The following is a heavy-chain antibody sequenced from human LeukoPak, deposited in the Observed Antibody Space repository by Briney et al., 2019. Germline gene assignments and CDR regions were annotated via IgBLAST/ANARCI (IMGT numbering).Heavy chain of an antibody. CDR1: GFSLSTSGMC. J-gene: IGHJ4*02. V-gene: IGHV2-70*01. D-gene: IGHD7-27*01. CDR2: IDWDGDK. CDR3: ARTANWEYYFDY. Sequence: SGPALVKPTQTLTLTCTFSGFSLSTSGMCVSWIRQPPGKALEWLAPIDWDGDKYYNTSLKTRLTISKDTSKNQVVLTMTNMDPVDTATYYCARTANWEYYFDYWGQGTLVTVSS.